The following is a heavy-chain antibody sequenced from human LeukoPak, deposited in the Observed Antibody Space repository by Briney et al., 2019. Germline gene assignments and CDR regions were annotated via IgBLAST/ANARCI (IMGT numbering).Heavy chain of an antibody. V-gene: IGHV4-31*03. J-gene: IGHJ4*02. CDR3: AREGGYAGDY. D-gene: IGHD3-22*01. CDR1: GGSISSGGYY. Sequence: SETLSLTCTVSGGSISSGGYYWSWIRQHPGKGLEWIGYVYYSGSTYYNPSLKSRVTISVDTSKNQFSLKLSSVTAADTAVYYCAREGGYAGDYWGQGTLVTVSS. CDR2: VYYSGST.